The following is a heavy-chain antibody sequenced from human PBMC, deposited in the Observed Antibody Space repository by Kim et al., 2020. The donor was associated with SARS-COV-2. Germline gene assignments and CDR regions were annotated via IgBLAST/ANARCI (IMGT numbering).Heavy chain of an antibody. J-gene: IGHJ6*02. CDR1: GYSIRSVYY. Sequence: SETLSLTCTVSGYSIRSVYYWGWIRQTPGKGLEWIGNIHHSGSTDYSPSLKSRVTLSIDTSKNQFSLKLTSVTAAYTAVYFCARDGAAGDRNYYYFGMDVWGQGTTVTVSS. CDR3: ARDGAAGDRNYYYFGMDV. D-gene: IGHD6-13*01. CDR2: IHHSGST. V-gene: IGHV4-38-2*02.